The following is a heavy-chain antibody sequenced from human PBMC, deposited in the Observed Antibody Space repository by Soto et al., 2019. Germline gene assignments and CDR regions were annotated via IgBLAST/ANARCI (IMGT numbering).Heavy chain of an antibody. J-gene: IGHJ3*02. CDR1: GFTFSSYV. CDR3: ARGVWATGVFDAFDI. Sequence: QVQLVESGGGVVQPGRSLRLSCAASGFTFSSYVMHWARQAPGKGREWVAVIWYDGSNKYYADSVKVRFTISRDNSKNTLYMQMHRLRAEDTAVYYCARGVWATGVFDAFDIWGQGTMVTVSS. V-gene: IGHV3-33*01. D-gene: IGHD3-16*01. CDR2: IWYDGSNK.